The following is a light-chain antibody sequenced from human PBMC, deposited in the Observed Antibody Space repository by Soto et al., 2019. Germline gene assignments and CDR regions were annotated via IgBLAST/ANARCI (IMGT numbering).Light chain of an antibody. J-gene: IGLJ1*01. Sequence: QSLLPQPASVSGSPGQSITISCTGTSSDVGGYNYVSWYQQHPGKAPKLMIYDVSNRPSGVSNRFSGSKSGNTASLTISGLQAEDEADYYCSSYTSSSKVFGTGTKVTVL. CDR3: SSYTSSSKV. CDR2: DVS. CDR1: SSDVGGYNY. V-gene: IGLV2-14*01.